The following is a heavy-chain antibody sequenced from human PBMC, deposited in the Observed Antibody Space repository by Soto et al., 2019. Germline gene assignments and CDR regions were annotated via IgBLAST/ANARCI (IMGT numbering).Heavy chain of an antibody. Sequence: SVKFSCKAYIGTFSSYTIRWVRQAPGQGLEWMGRIIPILGIANYAQKFQGRVTITADKSTSTAYMELSSLRSEDTAVYYCAYAQGTPYAFDIWGQGTMVPVS. CDR2: IIPILGIA. J-gene: IGHJ3*02. CDR1: IGTFSSYT. CDR3: AYAQGTPYAFDI. D-gene: IGHD3-10*01. V-gene: IGHV1-69*02.